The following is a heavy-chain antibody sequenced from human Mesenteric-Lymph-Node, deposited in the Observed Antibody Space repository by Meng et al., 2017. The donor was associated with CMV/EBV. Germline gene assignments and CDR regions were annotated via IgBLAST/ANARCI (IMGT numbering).Heavy chain of an antibody. J-gene: IGHJ6*02. D-gene: IGHD2-2*01. V-gene: IGHV3-23*03. Sequence: GESLKISCTASGFTFRSYAMSWVRQAPGKGLEWISLIYSGGGTESYADSVKGRFTTSRDNWGNTLYLQMNSLRPEDTAVYYCAKDLEASCSSTNCFYGLDVWGQGTTVTVSS. CDR2: IYSGGGTE. CDR3: AKDLEASCSSTNCFYGLDV. CDR1: GFTFRSYA.